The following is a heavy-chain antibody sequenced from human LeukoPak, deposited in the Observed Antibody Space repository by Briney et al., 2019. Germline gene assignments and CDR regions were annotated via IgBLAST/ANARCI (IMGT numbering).Heavy chain of an antibody. CDR2: ISPNSGGT. V-gene: IGHV1-2*02. D-gene: IGHD4-17*01. J-gene: IGHJ6*02. CDR3: ARGVMTTVPTDYYYYGMDV. Sequence: GASVKVSCKASGYTFTGYYMHWVRQAPGHGREGMGGISPNSGGTNYAQKFQGRVTMTRDTSIRTAYMELSRLGSDDTAVYYCARGVMTTVPTDYYYYGMDVWGQGTTVTVSS. CDR1: GYTFTGYY.